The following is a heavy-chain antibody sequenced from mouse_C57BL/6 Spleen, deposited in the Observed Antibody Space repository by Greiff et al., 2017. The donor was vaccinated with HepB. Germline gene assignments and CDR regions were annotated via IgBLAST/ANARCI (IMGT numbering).Heavy chain of an antibody. CDR3: ARCDGYPAAMDY. D-gene: IGHD2-3*01. J-gene: IGHJ4*01. V-gene: IGHV1-55*01. Sequence: QVHVKQPGAELVKPGASVKMSCKASGYTFTSYWITWVKQRPGQGLEWIGDIYPGSGSTNYNEKFKSKATLTVDTSSSTAYMQLSSLTSEDSAVYYCARCDGYPAAMDYWGQGTSVTVSS. CDR1: GYTFTSYW. CDR2: IYPGSGST.